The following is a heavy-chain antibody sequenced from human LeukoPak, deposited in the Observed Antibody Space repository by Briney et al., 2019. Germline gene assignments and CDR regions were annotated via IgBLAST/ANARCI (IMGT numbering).Heavy chain of an antibody. CDR1: GFTFSSFA. CDR3: ARGPRDGTTGYSLS. J-gene: IGHJ5*02. D-gene: IGHD1-1*01. V-gene: IGHV3-64*02. Sequence: QPGGSLRLSCAAAGFTFSSFAMHWVRQAPWRGPEFVSAISSNGGSTNYADSVKGRFSISRDNSKNTVYLQMGSLRAEDTGVYYCARGPRDGTTGYSLSWGQGTLVTVSS. CDR2: ISSNGGST.